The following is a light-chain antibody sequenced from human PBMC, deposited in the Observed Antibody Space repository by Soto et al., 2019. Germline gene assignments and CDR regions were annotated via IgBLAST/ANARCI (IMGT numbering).Light chain of an antibody. Sequence: EMVLMQYTAPLSLSPGERATLSCMASQSVTSGHLAWYHQKPGQAPRLLIYDASSRATGIPDRFSGRGSGTDFTLTSRRLEPEDFAVYYCQQYGSSVTFGQGARLEI. CDR1: QSVTSGH. V-gene: IGKV3-20*01. CDR3: QQYGSSVT. CDR2: DAS. J-gene: IGKJ5*01.